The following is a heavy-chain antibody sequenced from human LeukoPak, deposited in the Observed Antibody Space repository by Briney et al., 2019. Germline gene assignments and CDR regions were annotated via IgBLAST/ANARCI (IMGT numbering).Heavy chain of an antibody. CDR1: GYTFTSFG. CDR2: MNPNSGNT. CDR3: ARRDSYGYNY. J-gene: IGHJ4*02. D-gene: IGHD5-18*01. V-gene: IGHV1-8*02. Sequence: ASVKVSCKASGYTFTSFGFNWMRQATGQGLEWMGWMNPNSGNTGYTQKFQGRVTMTRNTSISTAYMELSSLRSEDTAVYYCARRDSYGYNYWGQGTLVTVSS.